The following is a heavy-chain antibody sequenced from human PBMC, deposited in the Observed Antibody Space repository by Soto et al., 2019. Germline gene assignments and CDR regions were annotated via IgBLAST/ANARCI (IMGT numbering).Heavy chain of an antibody. J-gene: IGHJ1*01. Sequence: EVQLVESGGGLVQPGGSLRLSCAASGFTVSSNYMSWVRQAPGKGLEWVSVIYSGGSTYYADSVKGRFTISSDNSKNTLYLQMNSLRAEDTDVYYCARAAVAGTFQHWGQGTLVTVSS. CDR1: GFTVSSNY. CDR2: IYSGGST. CDR3: ARAAVAGTFQH. V-gene: IGHV3-66*01. D-gene: IGHD6-19*01.